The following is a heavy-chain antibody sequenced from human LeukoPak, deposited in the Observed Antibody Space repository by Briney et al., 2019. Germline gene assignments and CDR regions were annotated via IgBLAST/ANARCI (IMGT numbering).Heavy chain of an antibody. CDR2: IYYSGST. D-gene: IGHD1-26*01. CDR1: GDSISSYY. J-gene: IGHJ6*03. CDR3: ARAEWELPDYYYYMDV. V-gene: IGHV4-59*01. Sequence: SETLSLTCTVSGDSISSYYWSWIRQPPGKGLEWIGYIYYSGSTNYNPSLKSRVTISVDTSKNQFSLKLSSVTAADTAVYYCARAEWELPDYYYYMDVWGKGTTVTVSS.